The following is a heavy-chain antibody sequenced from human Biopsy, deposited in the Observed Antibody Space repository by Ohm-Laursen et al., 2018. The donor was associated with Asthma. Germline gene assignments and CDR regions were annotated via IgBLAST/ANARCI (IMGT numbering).Heavy chain of an antibody. J-gene: IGHJ5*01. V-gene: IGHV4-31*03. D-gene: IGHD2-2*01. CDR1: GGSINSGAFY. Sequence: SQTLSLTCSVSGGSINSGAFYWSWVRQHPGKGPEWIGYINHSGNTYYTPSLKSRVFISMETSKNQFSLKLTSVTAADSALYYCARDLAGSCASASCYGFDSWGQGAQVTVSS. CDR3: ARDLAGSCASASCYGFDS. CDR2: INHSGNT.